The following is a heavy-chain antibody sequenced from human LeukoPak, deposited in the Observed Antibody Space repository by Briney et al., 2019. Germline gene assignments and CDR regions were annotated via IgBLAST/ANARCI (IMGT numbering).Heavy chain of an antibody. CDR3: AKDRTPPSYSSGWYYFDY. Sequence: GGSLRLSCAASGFPFSSSGVHWVRQAPGKGLEWVTFMRQDRINKYYADFVKGRFTISRDNSKNTVYLQMNSLRPEDTAVYYCAKDRTPPSYSSGWYYFDYWGQGVLVTVSS. D-gene: IGHD6-19*01. V-gene: IGHV3-30*02. CDR1: GFPFSSSG. J-gene: IGHJ4*02. CDR2: MRQDRINK.